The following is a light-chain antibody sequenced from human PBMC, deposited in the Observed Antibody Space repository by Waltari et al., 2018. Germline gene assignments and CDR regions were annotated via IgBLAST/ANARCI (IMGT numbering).Light chain of an antibody. Sequence: EVVLTQSPATLSVSLGERATLSCRASQSVSSDLAWYQQKPGQAPRPIIHGASIRATGIPARFSGSGSGTEFTLTISSLQSEDSAVYYCQQYNKWPPGTFGQGTKVEIK. CDR3: QQYNKWPPGT. CDR2: GAS. V-gene: IGKV3-15*01. CDR1: QSVSSD. J-gene: IGKJ1*01.